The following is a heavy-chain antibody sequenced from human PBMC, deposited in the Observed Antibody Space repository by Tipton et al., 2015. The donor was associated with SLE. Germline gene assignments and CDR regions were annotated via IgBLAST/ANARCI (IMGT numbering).Heavy chain of an antibody. CDR2: INPNSGGT. CDR3: ARDRIDSSGWYYYYYYGMDV. V-gene: IGHV1-2*06. J-gene: IGHJ6*02. Sequence: QSGPEVKKPGASVKVSCKASGYTFTGYYMHWVRQAPGQGLEWMGRINPNSGGTNYAQKFQGRVTMTRDTSISTAYMELSRLRSDDTAVYYCARDRIDSSGWYYYYYYGMDVWGQGTTVTVSS. CDR1: GYTFTGYY. D-gene: IGHD6-19*01.